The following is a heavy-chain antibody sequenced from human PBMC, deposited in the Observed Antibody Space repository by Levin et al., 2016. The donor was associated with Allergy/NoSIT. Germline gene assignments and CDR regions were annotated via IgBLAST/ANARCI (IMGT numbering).Heavy chain of an antibody. CDR3: ATRQQWLVRGDFYYGLDV. Sequence: GGSLRLSCAASGFTVSSNYMNWVRQAPGKGLEWVSVMYSGGSTYYADSVKGRFTISRDNSKNTLYLQMNSLRAEDTAVYYCATRQQWLVRGDFYYGLDVWGQGTTVTVSS. V-gene: IGHV3-53*01. CDR2: MYSGGST. CDR1: GFTVSSNY. D-gene: IGHD6-19*01. J-gene: IGHJ6*02.